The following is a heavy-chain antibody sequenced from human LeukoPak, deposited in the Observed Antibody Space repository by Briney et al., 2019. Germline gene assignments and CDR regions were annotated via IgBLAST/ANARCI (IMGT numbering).Heavy chain of an antibody. CDR2: ISWNSGSI. CDR1: GFTFDDYA. Sequence: GRSLRLSCAASGFTFDDYAMHWVRQAPGKGLEWVSGISWNSGSIGYADSVKGRFTISRDNSKNTLYLQMNSLRAEDTAVYYCARRAGAYSHPYDYWGQGTLVTVSS. D-gene: IGHD4/OR15-4a*01. V-gene: IGHV3-9*01. J-gene: IGHJ4*02. CDR3: ARRAGAYSHPYDY.